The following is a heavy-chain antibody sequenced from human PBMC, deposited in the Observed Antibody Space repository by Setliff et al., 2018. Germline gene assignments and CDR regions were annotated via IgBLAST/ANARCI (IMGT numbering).Heavy chain of an antibody. CDR3: ARDPGWRTLFYYYYYMDV. V-gene: IGHV4-34*01. Sequence: SETLSLTCAGYGGSFSGYYWSWIRQPPGKGLEWIGEINHSGSTNYNPSLKSRVTISVDTSKNQFSLKLSSVTAADTAVYYCARDPGWRTLFYYYYYMDVWGKGTTVTVSS. CDR1: GGSFSGYY. CDR2: INHSGST. D-gene: IGHD3-3*01. J-gene: IGHJ6*03.